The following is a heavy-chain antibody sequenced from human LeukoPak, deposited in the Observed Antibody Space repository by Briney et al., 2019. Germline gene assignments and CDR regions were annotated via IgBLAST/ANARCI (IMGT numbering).Heavy chain of an antibody. CDR3: ATAGYSYGYGFFDY. CDR2: IYSGGST. J-gene: IGHJ4*02. D-gene: IGHD5-18*01. Sequence: GGSLRLSCAASGFTVSSNYMSWVRQAPGKGREWVSVIYSGGSTCYADSVKGRFTISRDNSKNTLYLQMNSLRAGDTAVYYCATAGYSYGYGFFDYWGQGTLVTVSS. CDR1: GFTVSSNY. V-gene: IGHV3-53*01.